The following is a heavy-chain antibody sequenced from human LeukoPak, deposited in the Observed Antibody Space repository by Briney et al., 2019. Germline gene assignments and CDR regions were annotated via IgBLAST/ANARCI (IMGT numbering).Heavy chain of an antibody. CDR3: ARSGVVPAARAYYYYGMDV. CDR1: GGTFSSYA. Sequence: ASVKVSCKASGGTFSSYASSWVRQAPGQGLEWMGRIIPIFGIANYAQKFQGRVTITADKSTSTAYMELSSLRSEDTAVYYCARSGVVPAARAYYYYGMDVWGQGTTVTVSS. CDR2: IIPIFGIA. J-gene: IGHJ6*02. D-gene: IGHD2-2*01. V-gene: IGHV1-69*04.